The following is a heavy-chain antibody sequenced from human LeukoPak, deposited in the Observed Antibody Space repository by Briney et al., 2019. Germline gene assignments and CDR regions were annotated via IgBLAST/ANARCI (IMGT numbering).Heavy chain of an antibody. CDR1: DDSITMYY. Sequence: SETLSLTCSVSDDSITMYYWTWIRQPPGKGLEWIGYVDHTGSTNFNPSLNGRVSISRDTSKNLFSLRLRSVTAADTAVYYCARVIPSLFQGAGYYFDYWGQGTLVTVSS. V-gene: IGHV4-59*01. D-gene: IGHD6-19*01. J-gene: IGHJ4*02. CDR2: VDHTGST. CDR3: ARVIPSLFQGAGYYFDY.